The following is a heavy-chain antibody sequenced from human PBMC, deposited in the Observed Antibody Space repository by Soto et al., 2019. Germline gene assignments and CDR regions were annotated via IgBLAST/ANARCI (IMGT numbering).Heavy chain of an antibody. Sequence: QVQLVQSGAEVKKPGASVKVSCKASGYTFTSYDINWVRQATGQGLESMGWMNPNSGNTAYAQKFQGRVTMTRNTSMSTAYMELSSLRSEDTAVYYCARGNEYGGNFDYWGQGTLVTVSS. CDR1: GYTFTSYD. CDR2: MNPNSGNT. D-gene: IGHD2-15*01. CDR3: ARGNEYGGNFDY. V-gene: IGHV1-8*01. J-gene: IGHJ4*02.